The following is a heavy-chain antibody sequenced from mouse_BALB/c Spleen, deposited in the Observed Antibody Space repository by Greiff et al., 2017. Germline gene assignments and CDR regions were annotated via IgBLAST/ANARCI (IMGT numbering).Heavy chain of an antibody. CDR1: GDSITSGY. V-gene: IGHV3-8*02. D-gene: IGHD1-1*01. CDR2: ISYSGST. Sequence: EVQLVESGPSLVKPSQTLSLTCSVTGDSITSGYWNWIRKFPGNKLEYMGYISYSGSTYYNPSLKSRISITRDTSKNQYYLQLNSVTTEDTATYYCARGYYGSSYDWYFDVWGAGTTVTVSS. J-gene: IGHJ1*01. CDR3: ARGYYGSSYDWYFDV.